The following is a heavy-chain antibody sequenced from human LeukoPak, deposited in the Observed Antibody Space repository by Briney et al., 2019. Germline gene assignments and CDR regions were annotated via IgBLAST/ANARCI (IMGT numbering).Heavy chain of an antibody. CDR1: GFTFSNAW. CDR3: TTAPLGYCSSSSCYFYFQH. J-gene: IGHJ1*01. CDR2: IKSKTDDGTS. Sequence: GGSLRLSCAASGFTFSNAWMSWVRQAPGKGLEWVGRIKSKTDDGTSDYAAPVKGRFTISRDDSKNTLYLQMTSLKTEDTAVYYCTTAPLGYCSSSSCYFYFQHWGQGTLVTVSS. D-gene: IGHD2-2*01. V-gene: IGHV3-15*01.